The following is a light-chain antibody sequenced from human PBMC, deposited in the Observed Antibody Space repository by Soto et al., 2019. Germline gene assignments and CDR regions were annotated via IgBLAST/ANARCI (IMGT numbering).Light chain of an antibody. J-gene: IGKJ2*01. Sequence: DIQMTQSPSTLSAPLGDRVTITCRASRAISDWLAGYQQRPGKAPKLLIYRASRLESGVPSRFSGSGSGTESTLTISGLQPDDFATYYCQQYNTFSFTFGQGTKLEI. CDR1: RAISDW. CDR3: QQYNTFSFT. V-gene: IGKV1-5*03. CDR2: RAS.